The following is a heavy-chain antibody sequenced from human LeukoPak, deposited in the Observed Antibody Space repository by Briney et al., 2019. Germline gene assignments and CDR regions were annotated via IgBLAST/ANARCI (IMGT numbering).Heavy chain of an antibody. D-gene: IGHD3-10*01. Sequence: GESLQISFKGSGYTFTTYCIAWVRQVPGQGLEWMGIIYPTDSDTRYSPSFQGQVTISVDKSITTAYLQWSSLQASDTAMYYCARQSRGVIETFDIWGQGTMVTVSS. J-gene: IGHJ3*02. V-gene: IGHV5-51*01. CDR3: ARQSRGVIETFDI. CDR2: IYPTDSDT. CDR1: GYTFTTYC.